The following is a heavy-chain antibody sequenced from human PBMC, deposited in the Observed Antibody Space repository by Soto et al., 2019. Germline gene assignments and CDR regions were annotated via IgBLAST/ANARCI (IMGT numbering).Heavy chain of an antibody. CDR1: GGSISSSSYY. CDR2: IYYSGST. V-gene: IGHV4-39*01. D-gene: IGHD2-15*01. Sequence: QLQLQESGPGLVKPSETLSLTCTVSGGSISSSSYYWGWIRQPPGKGLEWIGSIYYSGSTYYNPSLKSRVTISVDTSKNQFSLKLSSVTAADTAVYYCARQVEGYCSGGSCLNWFDPWGQGTLVTVSS. CDR3: ARQVEGYCSGGSCLNWFDP. J-gene: IGHJ5*02.